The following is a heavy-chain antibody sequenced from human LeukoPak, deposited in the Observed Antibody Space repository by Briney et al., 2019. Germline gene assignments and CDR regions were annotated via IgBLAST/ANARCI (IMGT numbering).Heavy chain of an antibody. D-gene: IGHD6-6*01. V-gene: IGHV3-30*01. CDR2: ISYDGSNK. Sequence: GRSLRLSCAASGFTFSSYAMHWVRQAPGKGLEWVAVISYDGSNKYYADSVKGRFTISRDNSKNTLYLQMNSLRAEDTAVYYCARDLEYSSSSWYHYYMDVWGKGTTVTVSS. J-gene: IGHJ6*03. CDR1: GFTFSSYA. CDR3: ARDLEYSSSSWYHYYMDV.